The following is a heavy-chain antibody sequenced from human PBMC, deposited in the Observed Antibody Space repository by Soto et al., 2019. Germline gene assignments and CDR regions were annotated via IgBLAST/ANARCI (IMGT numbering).Heavy chain of an antibody. V-gene: IGHV4-59*08. CDR2: IYYSGST. Sequence: QVQLQESGPGLVKPSETMSLTCTVSCGSISSYYWSWIRQPPGKGLEWIGYIYYSGSTNYNPSLKIRVTIPVDTSKNQLALKLSSVTAADTALYYCARRWGAAVDYWGQRTLVTVSS. CDR3: ARRWGAAVDY. CDR1: CGSISSYY. D-gene: IGHD1-26*01. J-gene: IGHJ4*02.